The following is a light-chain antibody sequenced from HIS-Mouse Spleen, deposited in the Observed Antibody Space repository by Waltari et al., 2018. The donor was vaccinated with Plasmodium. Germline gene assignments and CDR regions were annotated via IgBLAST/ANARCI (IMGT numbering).Light chain of an antibody. V-gene: IGLV3-10*01. J-gene: IGLJ3*02. Sequence: SYELTQPPSASVSPVQTARITCSGDALPKKYAYWYQQKSGQAPVLVIYEDSKRPSGIPERFSGSSSGTMATLTISGAQVEDEADYYCYSTDSSGNHRVFGGGTKLTVL. CDR1: ALPKKY. CDR3: YSTDSSGNHRV. CDR2: EDS.